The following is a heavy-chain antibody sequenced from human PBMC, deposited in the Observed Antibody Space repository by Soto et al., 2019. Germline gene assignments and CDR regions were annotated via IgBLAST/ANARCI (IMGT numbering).Heavy chain of an antibody. J-gene: IGHJ4*02. CDR1: GYSFPGYW. D-gene: IGHD3-22*01. Sequence: XEYLKICFKGAGYSFPGYWITWVRPNPGKGLEWMGRIDPSDSQTYYSPSFRGHVTISVTKSITTVFLQWSSLRASDTAMYYCARQIYYSDTGPNFQYYFDSWGQGTPVTAPQ. CDR3: ARQIYYSDTGPNFQYYFDS. V-gene: IGHV5-10-1*01. CDR2: IDPSDSQT.